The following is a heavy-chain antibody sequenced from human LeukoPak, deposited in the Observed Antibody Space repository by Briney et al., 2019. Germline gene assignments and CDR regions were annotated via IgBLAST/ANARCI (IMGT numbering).Heavy chain of an antibody. CDR1: GYTFTDYY. CDR3: ASVGDSSSYTYYYYMDV. J-gene: IGHJ6*03. V-gene: IGHV1-69*06. D-gene: IGHD6-6*01. Sequence: ASVKVSCKASGYTFTDYYLQWVRQAPGQGLEWMGGIIPIFGTANYAQKFQGRVTITADKSTSTAYMELSSLRSEDTAVYYCASVGDSSSYTYYYYMDVWGKGTTVTVSS. CDR2: IIPIFGTA.